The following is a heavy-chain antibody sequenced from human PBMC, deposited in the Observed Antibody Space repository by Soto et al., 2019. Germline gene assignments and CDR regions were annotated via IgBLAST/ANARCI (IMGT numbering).Heavy chain of an antibody. CDR2: ISSNGGST. J-gene: IGHJ4*02. Sequence: GGSLRLSCSASGFTFSSYAMHWVRQAPGKGLEYVSAISSNGGSTYYADSAKGRFTISRDNSKNTLYLQMSSLRAEDTAVYYCVKEPYRLIGGTMGRGDYWGQGTLVTVSS. CDR1: GFTFSSYA. V-gene: IGHV3-64D*06. D-gene: IGHD1-1*01. CDR3: VKEPYRLIGGTMGRGDY.